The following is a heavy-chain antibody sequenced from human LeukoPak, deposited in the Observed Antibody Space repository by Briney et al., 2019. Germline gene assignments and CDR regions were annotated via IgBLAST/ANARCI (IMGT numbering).Heavy chain of an antibody. CDR1: GFTFSSYT. CDR3: ARVSIHGSVIN. D-gene: IGHD3-10*01. J-gene: IGHJ4*02. Sequence: GGSLRLSCAASGFTFSSYTMNWVRQAPEKGLEWVSSISSSSSDIYYADSVKGRFTISRDNAKNSLYLQMNSLRAEDTAVYYCARVSIHGSVINWGQGTLVTVSS. V-gene: IGHV3-21*01. CDR2: ISSSSSDI.